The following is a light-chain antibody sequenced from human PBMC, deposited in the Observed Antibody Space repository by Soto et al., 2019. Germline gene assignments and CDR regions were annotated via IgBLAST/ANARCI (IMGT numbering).Light chain of an antibody. CDR1: QNINNY. J-gene: IGKJ1*01. CDR3: QQSYSTPRT. Sequence: DIQMTQSPSSLSASVGDRVTVTCQASQNINNYLNWYQQKPGRAPKLLIYDASNLEAGVPSRFRGSGSGTDFTFTISSLQPEDFATYYCQQSYSTPRTFGQGTKV. V-gene: IGKV1-33*01. CDR2: DAS.